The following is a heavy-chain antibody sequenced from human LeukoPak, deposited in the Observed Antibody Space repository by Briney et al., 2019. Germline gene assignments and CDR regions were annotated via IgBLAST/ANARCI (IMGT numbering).Heavy chain of an antibody. J-gene: IGHJ4*02. D-gene: IGHD6-19*01. CDR3: ARVAGYSSGWYWGYFDY. CDR1: GYSENFYG. Sequence: ASVKVSCKTSGYSENFYGITWVRQVAGQGLEWMGWISAQHGQTEYAPNSQDRVTMTTDTYTNTAYMELRSLRSDDTAVYYCARVAGYSSGWYWGYFDYWGQGTLVTVSS. V-gene: IGHV1-18*01. CDR2: ISAQHGQT.